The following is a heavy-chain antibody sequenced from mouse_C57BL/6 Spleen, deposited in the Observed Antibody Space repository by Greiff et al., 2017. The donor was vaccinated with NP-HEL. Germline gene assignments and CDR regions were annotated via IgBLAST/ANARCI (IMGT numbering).Heavy chain of an antibody. J-gene: IGHJ1*03. CDR3: ARGHYYGSSYGDFDG. D-gene: IGHD1-1*01. CDR2: INPSNGGT. V-gene: IGHV1-53*01. Sequence: QVQLQQSGTELVKPGASVKLSCKASGYTFTSYWMHWVKQRPGQGLEWIGNINPSNGGTNYNEKFKSKATLTLDKSSSTAYMQLSSLTSEDSAVYYGARGHYYGSSYGDFDGWGTGTTVTVSS. CDR1: GYTFTSYW.